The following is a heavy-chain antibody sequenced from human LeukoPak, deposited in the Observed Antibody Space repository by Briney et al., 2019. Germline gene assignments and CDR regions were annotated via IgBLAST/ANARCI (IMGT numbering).Heavy chain of an antibody. CDR3: AKDIMKHYGDYYY. CDR1: GFTVSSNY. V-gene: IGHV3-53*01. CDR2: IYSGGST. D-gene: IGHD4-17*01. J-gene: IGHJ4*02. Sequence: GGSLRLSCAASGFTVSSNYMSWVRQAPGKGLEWVSVIYSGGSTYYADSVKGRFTISRDNSKNTLYLQMNSLRAEDTAVYYCAKDIMKHYGDYYYWGQGTLVTVSS.